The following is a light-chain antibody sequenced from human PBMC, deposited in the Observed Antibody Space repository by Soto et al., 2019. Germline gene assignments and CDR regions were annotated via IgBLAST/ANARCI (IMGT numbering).Light chain of an antibody. Sequence: DIQMTQSPSSLSASVGDRVTITCRASQGISNYLAWYQQKPGKVPKLLIYAASTLQSGDPSRFSGSGSGTDFTLTISTLQPEDVATYYCQKYNSAHLTFGQGTRLEIK. J-gene: IGKJ5*01. CDR1: QGISNY. CDR3: QKYNSAHLT. CDR2: AAS. V-gene: IGKV1-27*01.